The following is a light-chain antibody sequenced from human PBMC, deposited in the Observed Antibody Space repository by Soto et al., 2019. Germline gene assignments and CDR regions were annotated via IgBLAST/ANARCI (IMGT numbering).Light chain of an antibody. CDR1: QSIDNF. V-gene: IGKV1-39*01. Sequence: DIQMTQSPSPLSASIGDRVNITCRASQSIDNFLNWYQQRAGKAPKLLIYDASSLQRGVPSRFSGSGSGTDFSLIISSLQPEDFATYYCQQSYVTPRTFGPGTKVDIK. CDR3: QQSYVTPRT. CDR2: DAS. J-gene: IGKJ1*01.